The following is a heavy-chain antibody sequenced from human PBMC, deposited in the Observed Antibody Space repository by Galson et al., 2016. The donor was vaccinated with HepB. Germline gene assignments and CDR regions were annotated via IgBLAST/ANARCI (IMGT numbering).Heavy chain of an antibody. D-gene: IGHD4-17*01. J-gene: IGHJ4*02. CDR2: ISHSGSA. CDR3: ATDSRYGDPGFFGH. CDR1: LDTISITGYF. V-gene: IGHV4-31*03. Sequence: TLSLTCNVSLDTISITGYFWSWIRQHPGRSLEWIGYISHSGSAYFNPSLKSRVKISVDTSKNQFSLDLTSVTAADTAIYFCATDSRYGDPGFFGHWGLGTLVTVSS.